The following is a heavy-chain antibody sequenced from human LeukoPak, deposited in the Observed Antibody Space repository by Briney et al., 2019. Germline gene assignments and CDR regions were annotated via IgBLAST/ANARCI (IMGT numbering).Heavy chain of an antibody. Sequence: ASVKVSCKASGYTFTPYAIHWMRQAPGQRLEWMGWIIAGNGDTKYSQNFQGRLTFTRDTSASTAYMELSSLRSEDTAVYYCARARVPVPAQLNWFDPWGQGTLVTVSS. V-gene: IGHV1-3*01. J-gene: IGHJ5*02. CDR3: ARARVPVPAQLNWFDP. D-gene: IGHD2-2*01. CDR2: IIAGNGDT. CDR1: GYTFTPYA.